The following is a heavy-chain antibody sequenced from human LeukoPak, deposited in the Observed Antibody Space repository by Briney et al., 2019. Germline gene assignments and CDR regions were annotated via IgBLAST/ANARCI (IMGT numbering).Heavy chain of an antibody. Sequence: SETLSLTCNVSGASIRSYYWSWIRQPPGRGLEWIGYIHYRGSTNYSPSLKSRVTMSVDTSKKQFSLKVTSVTAADTAVYYCARALRARITGTTASVYGMDVWGQGTTVTVSS. CDR2: IHYRGST. CDR1: GASIRSYY. CDR3: ARALRARITGTTASVYGMDV. V-gene: IGHV4-59*01. J-gene: IGHJ6*02. D-gene: IGHD1-20*01.